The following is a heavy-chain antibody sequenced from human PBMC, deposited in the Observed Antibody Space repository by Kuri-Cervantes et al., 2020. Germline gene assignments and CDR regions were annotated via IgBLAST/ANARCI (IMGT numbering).Heavy chain of an antibody. V-gene: IGHV3-11*04. CDR3: ARYPYYDFWSGYYADYGMDV. CDR1: GFTFSDYY. J-gene: IGHJ6*02. D-gene: IGHD3-3*01. CDR2: ISSSGSTI. Sequence: GESLKISCAASGFTFSDYYMSWIRQAPGKGLEWVSYISSSGSTIYYADSVKGRFTISRDNAKNSLYLRMNSLRAEDTAVYYCARYPYYDFWSGYYADYGMDVWGQGTTVTVSS.